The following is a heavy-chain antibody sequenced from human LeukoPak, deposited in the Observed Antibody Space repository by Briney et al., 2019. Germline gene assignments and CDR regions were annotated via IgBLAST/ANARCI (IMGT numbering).Heavy chain of an antibody. J-gene: IGHJ4*02. Sequence: ASVKVSCKASGYTFTSYGISWVRQAPGQGLEWMGWISAYSGNRNYAQKIQGRVTMTTDTSTSTAYMELRSLRSDDTAIYYCARVGAYCTRTSCHDYWGQGTLVTVSS. CDR1: GYTFTSYG. D-gene: IGHD2-2*01. CDR3: ARVGAYCTRTSCHDY. V-gene: IGHV1-18*01. CDR2: ISAYSGNR.